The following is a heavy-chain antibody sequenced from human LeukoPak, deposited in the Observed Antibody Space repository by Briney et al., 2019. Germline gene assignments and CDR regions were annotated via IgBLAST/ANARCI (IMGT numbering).Heavy chain of an antibody. D-gene: IGHD1-1*01. Sequence: SETLSLTCTVSGGSINSGDYYWGWIHQPPGKGLEWIGSIYYSGNTYYNPSLKSRVTISVDTSKNQFSLKLSSATAADTAMYYCANTTRVAPEGRAEYFQHWGQGTLAIVSS. CDR3: ANTTRVAPEGRAEYFQH. J-gene: IGHJ1*01. CDR2: IYYSGNT. CDR1: GGSINSGDYY. V-gene: IGHV4-39*07.